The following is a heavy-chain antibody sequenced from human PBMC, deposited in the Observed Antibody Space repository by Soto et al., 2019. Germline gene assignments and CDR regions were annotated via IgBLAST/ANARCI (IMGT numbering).Heavy chain of an antibody. J-gene: IGHJ4*02. CDR1: GYTFTSYY. CDR3: ARDHRYSSSSYNKFDY. D-gene: IGHD6-13*01. V-gene: IGHV1-46*01. CDR2: INPSGGSS. Sequence: GASVKVSCKASGYTFTSYYMHWVRQAPGQGLEWMGIINPSGGSSSYAQKFQGRVTMTRDTSTSTVYMELSSLRSEDTAVYYCARDHRYSSSSYNKFDYWGQGTLVTVSS.